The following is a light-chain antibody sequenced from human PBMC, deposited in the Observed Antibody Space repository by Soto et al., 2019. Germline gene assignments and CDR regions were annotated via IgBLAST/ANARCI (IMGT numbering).Light chain of an antibody. CDR1: QSISSW. J-gene: IGKJ1*01. Sequence: DIQMTQSPSILSASVGDRVTITCRASQSISSWLAWYQQKPGKAPKLLIYKASGLESGVPSRFSGSGSGTEFTLTISSLQPDDFATYYCQHYNSYSEAFGQGTKVDIK. V-gene: IGKV1-5*03. CDR3: QHYNSYSEA. CDR2: KAS.